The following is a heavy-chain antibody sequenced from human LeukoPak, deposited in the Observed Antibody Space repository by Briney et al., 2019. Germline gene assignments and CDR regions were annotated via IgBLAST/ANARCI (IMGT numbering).Heavy chain of an antibody. Sequence: SETLSLTCTVSGGSMSSYYWSWIRQPPGKGLEWIGYSYYSGSTYYNPSLKSRVTISVDTSKNQFSLKLSSVTAADTAVYYCARGYCSGGSCYSYYYYNYMDVWDKGTTVTVSS. J-gene: IGHJ6*03. CDR1: GGSMSSYY. D-gene: IGHD2-15*01. V-gene: IGHV4-59*12. CDR2: SYYSGST. CDR3: ARGYCSGGSCYSYYYYNYMDV.